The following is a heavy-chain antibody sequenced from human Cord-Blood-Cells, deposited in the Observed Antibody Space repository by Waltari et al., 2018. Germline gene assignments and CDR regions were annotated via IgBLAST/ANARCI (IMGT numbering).Heavy chain of an antibody. CDR3: ARVRYGGSIRAFDY. J-gene: IGHJ4*02. D-gene: IGHD5-12*01. CDR1: GYSIRSGYY. Sequence: QVQLQESGPGLVTPSETLSLTCAVSGYSIRSGYYWGWLRQPPGKGLEGMGSIYHSGSTYYNPSLKSRVTISVDTSKNQFSLKLSSVTAADTAVYYGARVRYGGSIRAFDYWGQGTLVTVSS. CDR2: IYHSGST. V-gene: IGHV4-38-2*01.